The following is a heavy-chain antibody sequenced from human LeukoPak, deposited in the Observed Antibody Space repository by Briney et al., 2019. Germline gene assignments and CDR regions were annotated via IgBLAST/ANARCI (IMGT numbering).Heavy chain of an antibody. Sequence: GGSLRLSCAASGFTFNTYEMNWVRQAPGKGLEWVSYIRSSGDTIYYADSVKGRFTISRDNAKNSLYLQMNSLRAEDTAVYYCARVGYSSSWYTGYYYYYMDVWGKGTTVTISS. CDR1: GFTFNTYE. CDR3: ARVGYSSSWYTGYYYYYMDV. J-gene: IGHJ6*03. V-gene: IGHV3-48*03. D-gene: IGHD6-13*01. CDR2: IRSSGDTI.